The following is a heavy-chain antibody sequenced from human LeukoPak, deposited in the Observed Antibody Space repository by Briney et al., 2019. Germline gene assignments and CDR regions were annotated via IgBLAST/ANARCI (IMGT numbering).Heavy chain of an antibody. J-gene: IGHJ6*03. D-gene: IGHD6-6*01. CDR1: GFTFSSYA. CDR3: AKVGAARSYYYHYYMDV. V-gene: IGHV3-23*01. Sequence: GGSLRLSCAASGFTFSSYAMSWVRQAPGKGLEWVSVISDSGGSTYYADSVKGRFTISRDNSKNTLYLQMNSLRAEDTAVYYCAKVGAARSYYYHYYMDVWGKGTTVIVSS. CDR2: ISDSGGST.